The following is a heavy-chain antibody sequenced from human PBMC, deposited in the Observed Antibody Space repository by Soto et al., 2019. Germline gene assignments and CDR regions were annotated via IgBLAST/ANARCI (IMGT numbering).Heavy chain of an antibody. CDR1: GGSFSGYY. D-gene: IGHD5-18*01. CDR2: INHSGST. V-gene: IGHV4-34*01. J-gene: IGHJ6*02. CDR3: ARRLHATYYYYYGMDV. Sequence: SETLSLTCAVYGGSFSGYYWSWIRQPPGKGLEWIGEINHSGSTNYNPSLKSRVTISVDTSKNQFSLKLSSVTAADTAVYYCARRLHATYYYYYGMDVWGQGTTVTVSS.